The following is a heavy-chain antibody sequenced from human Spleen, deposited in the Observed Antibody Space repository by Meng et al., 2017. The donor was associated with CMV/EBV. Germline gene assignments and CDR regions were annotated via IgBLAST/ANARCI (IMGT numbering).Heavy chain of an antibody. V-gene: IGHV1-69*05. CDR1: GGTFSSYA. CDR3: ARGLRLGELSSKNFFDY. Sequence: SVKVSCKASGGTFSSYAITWVRQAPGQGLEWMGGIIPIFGTANYAQKLQGRVTITTDESTSTTYMELSSLRSEDTAVYYGARGLRLGELSSKNFFDYWGEGTLVTVSS. J-gene: IGHJ4*02. CDR2: IIPIFGTA. D-gene: IGHD3-16*02.